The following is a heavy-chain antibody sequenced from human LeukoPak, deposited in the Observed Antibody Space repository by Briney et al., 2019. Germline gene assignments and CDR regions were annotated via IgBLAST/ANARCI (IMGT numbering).Heavy chain of an antibody. J-gene: IGHJ4*02. Sequence: SVKVSCKASVGTFSSYANSWVRQAPGQGREWMGRIISILGIANYAQKFQGRVTITADKSTSTAYMELSSLRSQDTAVYYCARSSSNNYYYDSSGPDVDYWGQGTLVTVSS. V-gene: IGHV1-69*04. D-gene: IGHD3-22*01. CDR2: IISILGIA. CDR1: VGTFSSYA. CDR3: ARSSSNNYYYDSSGPDVDY.